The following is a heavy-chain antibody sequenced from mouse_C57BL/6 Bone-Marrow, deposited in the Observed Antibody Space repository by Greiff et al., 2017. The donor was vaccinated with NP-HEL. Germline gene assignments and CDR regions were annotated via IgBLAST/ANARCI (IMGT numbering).Heavy chain of an antibody. V-gene: IGHV7-1*01. CDR1: GFTFSDFY. CDR2: SRNKANDYTT. J-gene: IGHJ2*01. Sequence: EVNVVESGGGLVQSGRSLRLSCATSGFTFSDFYMEWVRQAPGKGLEWIAASRNKANDYTTEYSASVKGRFIVSRVTSQSILYLQMNALRAEDTAIYYCARDGGGYFDYWGQGTTLTVSS. CDR3: ARDGGGYFDY.